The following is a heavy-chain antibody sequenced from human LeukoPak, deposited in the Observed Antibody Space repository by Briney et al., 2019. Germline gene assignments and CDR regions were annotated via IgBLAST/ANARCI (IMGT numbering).Heavy chain of an antibody. J-gene: IGHJ6*03. CDR2: IKQDGSEK. Sequence: PGGSLRLSCAASGFTFSSYWMSWVCQAPGKGLEWVANIKQDGSEKYYVDSVKGRFTISRDNAKNSLYLQMNSLRVEDTAVYYCARSGIYYYYYMDVWGKGTTVTISS. D-gene: IGHD3-10*01. CDR3: ARSGIYYYYYMDV. V-gene: IGHV3-7*01. CDR1: GFTFSSYW.